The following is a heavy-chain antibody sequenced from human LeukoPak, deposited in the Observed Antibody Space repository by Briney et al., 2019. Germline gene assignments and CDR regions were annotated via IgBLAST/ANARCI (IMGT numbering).Heavy chain of an antibody. D-gene: IGHD3-10*01. J-gene: IGHJ4*02. Sequence: GGSLRLSCAASGFTFSSYAMSWVRQAPGKGLEWVSAISGSGGSTYYADSVKGRFTISRDNAKNSLYLQMNSLRAEDTAVYYCASDKLEFNYWGQGTLVTVSS. CDR1: GFTFSSYA. CDR3: ASDKLEFNY. V-gene: IGHV3-23*01. CDR2: ISGSGGST.